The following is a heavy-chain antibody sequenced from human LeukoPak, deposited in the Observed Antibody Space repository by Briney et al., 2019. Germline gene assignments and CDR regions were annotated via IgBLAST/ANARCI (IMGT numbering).Heavy chain of an antibody. CDR3: ERDSGYSSGWLDY. Sequence: GGSLRLSCAASGFTVSSNYMSWVRQAPGKGLEWVSVIYSGGSTYYADSVKGRFTISRDNSKNTLYLQMNSLRAEDTAVYYCERDSGYSSGWLDYWGQGTLVTVSS. CDR2: IYSGGST. V-gene: IGHV3-66*01. D-gene: IGHD6-19*01. J-gene: IGHJ4*02. CDR1: GFTVSSNY.